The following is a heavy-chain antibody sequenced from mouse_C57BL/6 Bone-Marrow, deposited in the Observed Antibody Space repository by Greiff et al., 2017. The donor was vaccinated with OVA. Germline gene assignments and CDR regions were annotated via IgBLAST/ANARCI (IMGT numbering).Heavy chain of an antibody. D-gene: IGHD6-2*01. CDR3: ARPSSPGYFDV. CDR2: ISSGGSYT. V-gene: IGHV5-6*01. CDR1: GFTFSSYG. J-gene: IGHJ1*03. Sequence: EVHLVESGGDLVKPGGSLKLSCAASGFTFSSYGMSWVRQTPDKRLEWVATISSGGSYTYYPDSVKGRFTISRDNAKNTLYLQMSSLKSEDTAMYYCARPSSPGYFDVWGTGTTVTVSS.